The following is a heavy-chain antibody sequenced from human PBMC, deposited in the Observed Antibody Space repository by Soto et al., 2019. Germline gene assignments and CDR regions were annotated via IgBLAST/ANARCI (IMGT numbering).Heavy chain of an antibody. J-gene: IGHJ6*02. D-gene: IGHD3-3*01. V-gene: IGHV1-69*13. Sequence: ASVKVSCKASGGTFSSYAISWVRQAPGQGLEWMGGIIPIFGTANYAQKFQGGVTITADESTSTAYMELSSLRSEDTAVYYCARDHSQIFGEESYYYGMDVWGQGTTVTVSS. CDR3: ARDHSQIFGEESYYYGMDV. CDR2: IIPIFGTA. CDR1: GGTFSSYA.